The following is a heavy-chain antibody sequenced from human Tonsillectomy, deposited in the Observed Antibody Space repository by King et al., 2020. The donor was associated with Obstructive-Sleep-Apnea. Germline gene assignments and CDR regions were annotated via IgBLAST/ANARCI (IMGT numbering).Heavy chain of an antibody. CDR2: IKQDGREK. V-gene: IGHV3-7*03. CDR3: AREGVQLELSYFDY. Sequence: VQLVESGGGLVQPGGSLRLSVAASGCTFSSYWMRWVRQAPGKGREWVAKIKQDGREKYYVDFVKGRFTNSRDNAKNLLYLQMNSLRAEDTAVYYCAREGVQLELSYFDYWGQGTLVTVSS. CDR1: GCTFSSYW. D-gene: IGHD1-1*01. J-gene: IGHJ4*02.